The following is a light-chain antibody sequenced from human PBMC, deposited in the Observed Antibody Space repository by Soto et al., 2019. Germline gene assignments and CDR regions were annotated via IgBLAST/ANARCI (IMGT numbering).Light chain of an antibody. CDR2: DVS. V-gene: IGLV2-14*01. CDR1: SSHIGSYNY. Sequence: QSVPAHPASVSDTPGQSITIPCTRTSSHIGSYNYVSWYQHHPGKAPKLMIYDVSNRPSGFSNRFSGSKSGNTASLAISGLQAEDEADYYCRAHTSSSPLVVFGGGTKVTVL. J-gene: IGLJ2*01. CDR3: RAHTSSSPLVV.